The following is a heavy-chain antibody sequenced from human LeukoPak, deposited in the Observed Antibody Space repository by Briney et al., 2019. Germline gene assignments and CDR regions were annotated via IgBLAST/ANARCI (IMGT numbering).Heavy chain of an antibody. D-gene: IGHD6-13*01. V-gene: IGHV4-59*01. Sequence: KASETLSLTCTVSGGSISNYYWSWIRRPPGRGLEWDGYIYYGGSTNYNPSLKSRVTMSVDTSKNQFSLKLSSVTAADTAVYYCARAAAATVGLLDYWGQGTLVTVSS. CDR3: ARAAAATVGLLDY. CDR2: IYYGGST. CDR1: GGSISNYY. J-gene: IGHJ4*02.